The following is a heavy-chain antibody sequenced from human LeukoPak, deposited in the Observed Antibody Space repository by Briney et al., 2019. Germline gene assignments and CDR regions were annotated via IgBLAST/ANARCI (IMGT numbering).Heavy chain of an antibody. Sequence: GGSLRLSCAASGFTFSSYGMHWVRQAPGKGLEWVAVISYDGSNKYYADSVKGRFTISRDNSKNTLYLQMNSLRAEDTAVYYCAKEPQKDDYYYGMDVWGQGTTVTVSS. CDR3: AKEPQKDDYYYGMDV. CDR2: ISYDGSNK. J-gene: IGHJ6*02. CDR1: GFTFSSYG. V-gene: IGHV3-30*18.